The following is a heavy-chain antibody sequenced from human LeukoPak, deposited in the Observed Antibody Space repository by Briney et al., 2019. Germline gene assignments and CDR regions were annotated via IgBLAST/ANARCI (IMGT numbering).Heavy chain of an antibody. J-gene: IGHJ4*02. CDR1: GFTFSSYA. D-gene: IGHD3-10*01. V-gene: IGHV3-7*01. Sequence: GGSLRLSCAASGFTFSSYAMSWVRQAPGKGLEWVANIKQDGSEKYYVDSVKGRFTISRDNAKNSLYLQMNSLRAEDTAVYYCARDYGSGSYYNGFCYFDYWGQGTLVTVSS. CDR3: ARDYGSGSYYNGFCYFDY. CDR2: IKQDGSEK.